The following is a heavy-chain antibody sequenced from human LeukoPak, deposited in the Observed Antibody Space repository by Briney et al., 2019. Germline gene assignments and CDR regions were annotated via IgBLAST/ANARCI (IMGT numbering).Heavy chain of an antibody. CDR3: ARDFSGITIFGVVIPDYYYGMDV. CDR2: IYTSGST. V-gene: IGHV4-4*07. J-gene: IGHJ6*02. CDR1: GASMRSYY. Sequence: KPSETLSLTCTVSGASMRSYYWSWIRQPPGKGLEWIGRIYTSGSTNYNPSLKSRVTMSVDTSKNQFSLKLSSVTAADTAVYYCARDFSGITIFGVVIPDYYYGMDVWGQGTTVTVSS. D-gene: IGHD3-3*01.